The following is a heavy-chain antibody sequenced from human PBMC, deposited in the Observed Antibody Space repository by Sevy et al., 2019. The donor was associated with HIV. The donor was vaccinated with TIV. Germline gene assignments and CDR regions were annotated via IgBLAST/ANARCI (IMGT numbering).Heavy chain of an antibody. CDR2: FDPEEGET. J-gene: IGHJ4*02. CDR1: GYTLNAFA. V-gene: IGHV1-24*01. D-gene: IGHD3-22*01. Sequence: ASVKVSCKISGYTLNAFAMHWVRQAPGKGLQWMGTFDPEEGETIYAQKFQGRFAMTEDPSTDTAYMELCSLRSEDTAVYYCAITRDYYSDNSRYCDYWGQGTLVTVSS. CDR3: AITRDYYSDNSRYCDY.